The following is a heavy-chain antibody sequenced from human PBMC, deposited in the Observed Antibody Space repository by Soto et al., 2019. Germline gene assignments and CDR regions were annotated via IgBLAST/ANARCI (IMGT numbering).Heavy chain of an antibody. CDR2: ISAYNGNT. CDR1: GYTFTSYG. CDR3: PPWYRDFGGVSPPGDGFAP. J-gene: IGHJ5*02. V-gene: IGHV1-18*01. Sequence: ASVKVSCKASGYTFTSYGISWVRQAPGQGLEWMGWISAYNGNTNYAQKLQGRVTMTTDTSTSTAYMELRSLRSDDTAVYYCPPWYRDFGGVSPPGDGFAPWGQGTLVPVSS. D-gene: IGHD3-16*01.